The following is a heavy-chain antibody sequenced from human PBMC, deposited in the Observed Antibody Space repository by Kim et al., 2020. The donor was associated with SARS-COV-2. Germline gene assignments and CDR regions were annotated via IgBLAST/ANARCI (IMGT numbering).Heavy chain of an antibody. J-gene: IGHJ4*02. D-gene: IGHD3-22*01. CDR3: ARQITMIVPYYFDY. Sequence: VDAVKGRFTISRDNAKNSLYLQMNSLRAEDTAVYYCARQITMIVPYYFDYWGQGTLVTVSS. V-gene: IGHV3-7*01.